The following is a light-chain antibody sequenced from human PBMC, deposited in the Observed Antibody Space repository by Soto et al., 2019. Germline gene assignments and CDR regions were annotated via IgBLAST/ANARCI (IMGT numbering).Light chain of an antibody. J-gene: IGKJ1*01. V-gene: IGKV3-15*01. CDR2: GAS. Sequence: EIVLTKAPSTLSVSPAYSPTVSFRASQSISSNLAWYQQKPGQAPRLLIYGASTRATGTPARFSGSGSGTDFTLTISSLQSEDFGVYYCQQYNKWLGRLGQGTKVDNK. CDR1: QSISSN. CDR3: QQYNKWLGR.